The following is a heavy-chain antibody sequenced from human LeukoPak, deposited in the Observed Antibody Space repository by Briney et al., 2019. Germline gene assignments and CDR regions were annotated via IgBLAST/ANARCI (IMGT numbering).Heavy chain of an antibody. CDR2: IKQDGSEK. CDR3: ARDRHSGSYYATAFDI. CDR1: GFTFSSYW. V-gene: IGHV3-7*01. D-gene: IGHD1-26*01. J-gene: IGHJ3*02. Sequence: GGSLRLSCAASGFTFSSYWMSWVRQAPGKGLEWVANIKQDGSEKYYVDSVKGRFTISRDYAKNSLYLQMNSLRAEDTAVYYCARDRHSGSYYATAFDIWGQGTMVTVSS.